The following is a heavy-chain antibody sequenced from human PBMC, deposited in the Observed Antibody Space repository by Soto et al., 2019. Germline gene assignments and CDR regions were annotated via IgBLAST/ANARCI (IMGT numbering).Heavy chain of an antibody. CDR2: ISAYNGNT. D-gene: IGHD3-22*01. V-gene: IGHV1-18*01. J-gene: IGHJ4*02. Sequence: GASVKVACKAPGYTFTSYGISWVRQAPGQGLEWMGWISAYNGNTNYAQKLQGRVTMTTDTSTSTAYMELRSLRSDDTAVYYCARDHDSSGYPYYFDYWGQGTLVTVSS. CDR1: GYTFTSYG. CDR3: ARDHDSSGYPYYFDY.